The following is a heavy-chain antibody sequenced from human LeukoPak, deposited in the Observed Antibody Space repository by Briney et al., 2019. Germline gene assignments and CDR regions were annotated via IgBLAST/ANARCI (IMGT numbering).Heavy chain of an antibody. CDR1: GFTFSGYS. CDR2: ISASSSYI. Sequence: GGSLRLSCAASGFTFSGYSMNWVRQAPGKGLECVSPISASSSYIYYADSVKGRFTISRDNAKNSLYLQMNSLRAEDTAVYYCARRAGYKYCFDYWAREGWSP. V-gene: IGHV3-21*01. D-gene: IGHD5-24*01. CDR3: ARRAGYKYCFDY. J-gene: IGHJ4*02.